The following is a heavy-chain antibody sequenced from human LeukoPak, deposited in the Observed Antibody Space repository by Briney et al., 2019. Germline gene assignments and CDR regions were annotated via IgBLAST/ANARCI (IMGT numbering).Heavy chain of an antibody. D-gene: IGHD5-24*01. CDR3: ARDRGWQQFDY. J-gene: IGHJ4*01. V-gene: IGHV3-7*01. CDR2: IMAEGSGK. CDR1: GFTFSTSW. Sequence: GGSLRLSCVASGFTFSTSWMTWVRQAPGVGLERVAKIMAEGSGKYYVGSVRGRFSIPRDNAKNSLYLELNNLRAEDTGVYFCARDRGWQQFDYWGQGTLVTVSS.